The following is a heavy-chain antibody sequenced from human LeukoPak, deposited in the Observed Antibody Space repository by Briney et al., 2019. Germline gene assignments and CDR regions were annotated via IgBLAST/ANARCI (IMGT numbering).Heavy chain of an antibody. J-gene: IGHJ3*02. V-gene: IGHV1-69*05. CDR2: IIPIFGTA. D-gene: IGHD3-22*01. CDR3: ARVPYYYDSSGYYGIQHDAFDI. CDR1: GGTFSSYA. Sequence: GSSVKVSCKASGGTFSSYAISWVRQAPGQGLEWMGGIIPIFGTANYAQKFQGRVTITTDESTSTAYMELSSLRSEDTAVYYCARVPYYYDSSGYYGIQHDAFDIWGQGTMVTVSS.